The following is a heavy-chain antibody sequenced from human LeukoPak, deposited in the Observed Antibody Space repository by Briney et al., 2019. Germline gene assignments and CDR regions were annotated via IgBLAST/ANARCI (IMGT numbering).Heavy chain of an antibody. V-gene: IGHV3-23*01. D-gene: IGHD3-16*01. CDR3: SKGAEIDL. Sequence: GGSLRLSCAPSGFTFCTYAMNWVRQAPGKGLEWVSAVTGPGETTYYADSVKGRFFMSREDTKTTVYLQMNSLRAEQTSIYTWSKGAEIDLWGQGTLVTVSS. CDR1: GFTFCTYA. CDR2: VTGPGETT. J-gene: IGHJ5*02.